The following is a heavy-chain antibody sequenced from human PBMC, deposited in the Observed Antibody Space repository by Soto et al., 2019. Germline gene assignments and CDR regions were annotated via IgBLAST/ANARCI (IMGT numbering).Heavy chain of an antibody. CDR1: GGSISGYY. CDR3: ARDRGRTRAYYYGMDV. Sequence: QVQLQESGPGLVKPSATLSLTCTVSGGSISGYYWSWIRQPPGKGLEWIGYIHYSGSTNHNPSLKSRITISADTSQNQISLNLRSVTTADTAVYYCARDRGRTRAYYYGMDVWGQGTTVIVSS. V-gene: IGHV4-59*01. D-gene: IGHD3-10*01. J-gene: IGHJ6*02. CDR2: IHYSGST.